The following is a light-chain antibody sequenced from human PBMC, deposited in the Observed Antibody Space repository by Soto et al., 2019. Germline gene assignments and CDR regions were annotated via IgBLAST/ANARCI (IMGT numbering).Light chain of an antibody. CDR2: GNS. CDR1: SSNIGAGYD. V-gene: IGLV1-40*01. CDR3: QSYDSNLSVV. J-gene: IGLJ2*01. Sequence: QSVLTQPPSESGAPGRRVTISCTGSSSNIGAGYDVHWYQQLPGTAPKLLIYGNSNRPSGVPDRFSGSKSGTSASLAITGLQAEDEADYYCQSYDSNLSVVFGGGTKLTVL.